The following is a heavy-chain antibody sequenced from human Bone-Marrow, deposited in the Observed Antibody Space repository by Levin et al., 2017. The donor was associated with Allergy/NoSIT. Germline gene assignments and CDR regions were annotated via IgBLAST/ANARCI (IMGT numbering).Heavy chain of an antibody. J-gene: IGHJ5*02. CDR3: ARRFIVGATVEFWFDP. D-gene: IGHD1-26*01. CDR2: IYYSGST. V-gene: IGHV4-39*01. Sequence: SETLSLTCTVSGGSISSSSYYWGWIRQPPGKGLEWIGSIYYSGSTYYNPSLKSRVTISVDTSKNQFSLKLSSVTAADTAVYYCARRFIVGATVEFWFDPWGQGTLVTVSS. CDR1: GGSISSSSYY.